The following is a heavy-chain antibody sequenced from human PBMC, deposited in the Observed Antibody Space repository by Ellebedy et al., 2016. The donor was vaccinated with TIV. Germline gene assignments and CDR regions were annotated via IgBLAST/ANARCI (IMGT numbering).Heavy chain of an antibody. J-gene: IGHJ4*02. CDR1: GFTFSSYN. CDR2: ISSVLTI. D-gene: IGHD3-3*01. CDR3: ARDGSEWSRDH. Sequence: GGSLRLSXAASGFTFSSYNMNWVRQAPGKGLEWVSYISSVLTIYYADSVKGRFTISRDNAKNSLYLQLNSLRDEDTAVYYCARDGSEWSRDHWGQGTLVTVSS. V-gene: IGHV3-48*02.